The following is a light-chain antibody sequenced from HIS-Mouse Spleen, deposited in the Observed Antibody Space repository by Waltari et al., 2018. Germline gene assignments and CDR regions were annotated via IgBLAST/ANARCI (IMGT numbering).Light chain of an antibody. CDR2: KDS. Sequence: SYELTQPPSVSVSPVQTARPTCSGDALPKQYAYWYQQKPGQAPVLVIYKDSERPSGIPERFSGSSSGTTVTLTISGVQAEDEADYYCQSADSSGTGWVFGGGTKLTVL. V-gene: IGLV3-25*03. J-gene: IGLJ3*02. CDR1: ALPKQY. CDR3: QSADSSGTGWV.